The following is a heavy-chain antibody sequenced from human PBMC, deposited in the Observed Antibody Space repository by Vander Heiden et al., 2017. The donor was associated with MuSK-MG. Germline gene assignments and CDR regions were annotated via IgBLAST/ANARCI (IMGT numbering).Heavy chain of an antibody. V-gene: IGHV4-39*01. CDR1: GASISNSYY. Sequence: QLQLQESGPGLVKPSETLSLTCTVSGASISNSYYWGWIRQPPGKGLEWIGSIYFGGHTYYNPSLKSRVTISVDTSKNQFSLKLSAVTAADTAVYYCVRPNPDSSGPITRIPNWHFDHWGRGTLVTVSS. CDR2: IYFGGHT. D-gene: IGHD3-22*01. CDR3: VRPNPDSSGPITRIPNWHFDH. J-gene: IGHJ2*01.